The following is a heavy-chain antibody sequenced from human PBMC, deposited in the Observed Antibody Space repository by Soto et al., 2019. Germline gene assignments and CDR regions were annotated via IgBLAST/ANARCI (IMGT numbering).Heavy chain of an antibody. D-gene: IGHD3-3*01. V-gene: IGHV4-59*02. Sequence: SETRSVTRTVGGDSVTRYYWSWIRQPPGKELEWIGLTSYSGNTNYNPSLKSRVAMAVDTSKNQFSLTLSSVTAADTAVYYCARDGVGPFVHWGQGTLVTVPS. CDR3: ARDGVGPFVH. CDR1: GDSVTRYY. CDR2: TSYSGNT. J-gene: IGHJ4*02.